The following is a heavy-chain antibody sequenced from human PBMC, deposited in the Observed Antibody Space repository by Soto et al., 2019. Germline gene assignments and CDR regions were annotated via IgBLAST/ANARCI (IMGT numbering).Heavy chain of an antibody. Sequence: QVQLVQSGAEVKKPGASLMVSCKASGYTFTSYGITWVRQAPGQGLEWMGWISTYNGYTDYAQKLQGRVTMTRDTSTSTAYMELRSLRSDDTAVYYGVSGSDFDYWGQGTLVTVSS. CDR2: ISTYNGYT. CDR1: GYTFTSYG. J-gene: IGHJ4*02. CDR3: VSGSDFDY. V-gene: IGHV1-18*01.